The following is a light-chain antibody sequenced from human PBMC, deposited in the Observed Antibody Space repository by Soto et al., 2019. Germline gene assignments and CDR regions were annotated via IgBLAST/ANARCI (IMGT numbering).Light chain of an antibody. V-gene: IGKV1-39*01. J-gene: IGKJ1*01. Sequence: DIQMTQSPSSLSASVGDRVTITCRASQSISSYLNWYQQKPGKAPKLLIYAASSLQSGVPSRFSGSGSGTDFTLTISSLQPEDSATYYCQQSYSTLRRTFGQGTKVEIK. CDR2: AAS. CDR1: QSISSY. CDR3: QQSYSTLRRT.